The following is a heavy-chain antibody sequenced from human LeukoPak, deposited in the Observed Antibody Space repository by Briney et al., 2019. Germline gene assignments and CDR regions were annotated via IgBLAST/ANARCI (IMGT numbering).Heavy chain of an antibody. D-gene: IGHD3-10*01. CDR1: GFTFSNAW. CDR3: ARTMVRGVSPIDY. J-gene: IGHJ4*02. V-gene: IGHV3-11*01. CDR2: ISSSGSTI. Sequence: GGSLRLSCAASGFTFSNAWMSWVRQAPGKGLEWVSYISSSGSTIYYADSVKGRFTISRDNAKNSLYLQMNSLRAEDTAVYYCARTMVRGVSPIDYWGQGTLVTVSP.